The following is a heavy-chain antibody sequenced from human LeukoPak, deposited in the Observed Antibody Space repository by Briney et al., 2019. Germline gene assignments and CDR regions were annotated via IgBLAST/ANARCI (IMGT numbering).Heavy chain of an antibody. V-gene: IGHV4-34*01. CDR3: ARDFRNPYYYYYYMDV. J-gene: IGHJ6*03. CDR2: INHSGST. Sequence: SETLSLTCAVYGESFSGYYWSWIRQPPGKGLEWIGEINHSGSTNYNPSLKSRVTISVDTSKNQFSLKLSSVTAADTAVYYCARDFRNPYYYYYYMDVWGKGTTVTVSS. CDR1: GESFSGYY. D-gene: IGHD2/OR15-2a*01.